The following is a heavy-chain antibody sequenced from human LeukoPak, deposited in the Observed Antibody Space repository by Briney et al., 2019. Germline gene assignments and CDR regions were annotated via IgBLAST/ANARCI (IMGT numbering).Heavy chain of an antibody. CDR3: ARARIAVAGTEYYYYYGMDV. J-gene: IGHJ6*02. CDR2: IYYSGST. CDR1: GGSISSYY. Sequence: KPSETLSLTCTVSGGSISSYYWSWIRQPPGKGLEWIGYIYYSGSTNYNPSLKSRVTISVDTSKNQFSLKLSSVTAADTAVYYCARARIAVAGTEYYYYYGMDVWGQGTTVTVSS. V-gene: IGHV4-59*01. D-gene: IGHD6-19*01.